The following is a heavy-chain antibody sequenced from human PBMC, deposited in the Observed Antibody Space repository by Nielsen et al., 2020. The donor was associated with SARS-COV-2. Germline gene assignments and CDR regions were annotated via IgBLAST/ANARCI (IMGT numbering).Heavy chain of an antibody. CDR1: GYTFTGYY. D-gene: IGHD1-7*01. V-gene: IGHV1-69*13. Sequence: SVKVSCKASGYTFTGYYMHWVRQAPGQGLEWMGGIIPIFGTANYAQKFQGRVTITADESTSTAYMELSSLRSEDTAVYYCASLKANWNYVGYYYYGMDVWGQGTTVTVSS. CDR2: IIPIFGTA. CDR3: ASLKANWNYVGYYYYGMDV. J-gene: IGHJ6*02.